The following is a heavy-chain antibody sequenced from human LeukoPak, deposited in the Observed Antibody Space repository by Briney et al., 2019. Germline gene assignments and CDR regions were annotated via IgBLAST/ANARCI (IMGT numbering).Heavy chain of an antibody. Sequence: GGSLRLSCAASGFTFSSYSMNWVRQAPGKGLEWVSSISSSSSYIYYADSVKGRFTISRDNAKNSLYLQMNSLRAEDTAVYYCARDRGYGDPHDAFDIWGQGTMVTVSS. V-gene: IGHV3-21*01. CDR1: GFTFSSYS. CDR2: ISSSSSYI. CDR3: ARDRGYGDPHDAFDI. J-gene: IGHJ3*02. D-gene: IGHD4-17*01.